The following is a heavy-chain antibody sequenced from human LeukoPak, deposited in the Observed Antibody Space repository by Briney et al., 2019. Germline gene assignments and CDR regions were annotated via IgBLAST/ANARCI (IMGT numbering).Heavy chain of an antibody. CDR1: GFTFSSYG. CDR3: AKDPSGWAAGGDY. V-gene: IGHV3-30*18. CDR2: ISYDGSNK. D-gene: IGHD6-19*01. Sequence: PGGSLRLSCAASGFTFSSYGMHWVRQAPGKGLEWVAVISYDGSNKYYADSVKGRFTISRDNSKNTLYLQMNSLRAEDTAVYYCAKDPSGWAAGGDYWGQGTLVTVSS. J-gene: IGHJ4*02.